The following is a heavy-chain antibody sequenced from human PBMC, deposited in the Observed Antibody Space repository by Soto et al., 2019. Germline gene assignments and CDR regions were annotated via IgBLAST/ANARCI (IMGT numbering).Heavy chain of an antibody. V-gene: IGHV3-30-3*01. CDR3: AREEEIVVVVAASGGPGMDV. CDR2: ISYDGSNK. Sequence: QVQLVESGGGVVQPGRSLRLSCAASGFTFSSYAMHWVRQAPGKGLEWVAVISYDGSNKYYADSVKGRFTISRDNSKNTLYLQMNSRRAEDTAVYYCAREEEIVVVVAASGGPGMDVWGQGTTVTVSS. J-gene: IGHJ6*02. CDR1: GFTFSSYA. D-gene: IGHD2-15*01.